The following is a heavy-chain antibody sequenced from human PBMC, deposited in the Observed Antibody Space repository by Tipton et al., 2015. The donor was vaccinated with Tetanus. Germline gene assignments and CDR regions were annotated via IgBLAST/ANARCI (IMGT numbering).Heavy chain of an antibody. V-gene: IGHV4-30-2*01. CDR2: MYYSGTT. J-gene: IGHJ4*02. CDR1: GGSISSGGYS. Sequence: TLSLTCAVSGGSISSGGYSWTWIRQPPGKGLQWIGYMYYSGTTHYNPSLKSRATISVDRSKNQFSLKLSSVTAADTAVYFCARGGTMVHGVILQDHFYYWGQGTLVTVSS. D-gene: IGHD3-10*01. CDR3: ARGGTMVHGVILQDHFYY.